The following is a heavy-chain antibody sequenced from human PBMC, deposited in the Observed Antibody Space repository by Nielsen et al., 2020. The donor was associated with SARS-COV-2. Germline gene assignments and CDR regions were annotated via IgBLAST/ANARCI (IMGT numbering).Heavy chain of an antibody. D-gene: IGHD3-10*01. V-gene: IGHV3-49*03. CDR1: GFTFGDYA. J-gene: IGHJ6*02. Sequence: GESLKISCTASGFTFGDYAMSWFRQAPGKGLEWVGFIRSKAYGGTTEYAASVKGRFTISRDDSKSIAYLQMNSLRAEDTAVYYCARGDYYGSGSYSYYYGMDVWGQGTTVTVSS. CDR2: IRSKAYGGTT. CDR3: ARGDYYGSGSYSYYYGMDV.